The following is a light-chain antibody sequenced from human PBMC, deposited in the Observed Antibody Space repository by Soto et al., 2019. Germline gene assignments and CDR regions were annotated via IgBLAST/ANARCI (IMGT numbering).Light chain of an antibody. CDR1: QSILYSPNNKNY. Sequence: DIVMTQSPDSMAVSRGERATINCKSSQSILYSPNNKNYLAWYQQKPGQPPKLLIYWASTRESGVPDRFSGSWSGTDFTLTISSMQDEDVAVYYCQQYYDGPQNFGQGTKLEIK. J-gene: IGKJ1*01. CDR2: WAS. V-gene: IGKV4-1*01. CDR3: QQYYDGPQN.